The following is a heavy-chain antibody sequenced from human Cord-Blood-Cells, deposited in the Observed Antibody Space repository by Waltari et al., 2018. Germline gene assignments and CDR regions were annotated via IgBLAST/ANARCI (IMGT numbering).Heavy chain of an antibody. CDR2: FDPEDGET. J-gene: IGHJ5*02. CDR1: GYTLTELS. CDR3: ATVYYYGSGSLNWFDP. Sequence: QVQLVQSGAEVKKPGASVKVSCKVSGYTLTELSMHWVRPAPGKGLEWMGGFDPEDGETIYAQKFQGRVTMTEDTSTDTAYMELSSLRSEDTAVYYCATVYYYGSGSLNWFDPWGQGTLVTVSS. V-gene: IGHV1-24*01. D-gene: IGHD3-10*01.